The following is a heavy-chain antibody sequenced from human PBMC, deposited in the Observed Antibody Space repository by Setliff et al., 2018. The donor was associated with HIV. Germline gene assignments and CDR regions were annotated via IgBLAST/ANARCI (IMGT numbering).Heavy chain of an antibody. CDR3: AKGSYYDWFDP. CDR2: ISGTGDST. Sequence: GGSLRLSCTASGLTFSNYAMTWVRQGPGKGLEWVSAISGTGDSTYYADSVKGRFTISRDDSKHTLYLQMNSLRAEDTAIYYCAKGSYYDWFDPWGQGTLVTVSS. V-gene: IGHV3-23*01. CDR1: GLTFSNYA. J-gene: IGHJ5*01. D-gene: IGHD3-10*01.